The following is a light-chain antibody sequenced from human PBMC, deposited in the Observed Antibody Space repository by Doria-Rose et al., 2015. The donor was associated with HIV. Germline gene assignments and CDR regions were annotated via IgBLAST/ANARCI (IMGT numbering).Light chain of an antibody. Sequence: ATLSCRASQSVSTYLAWYQQKPGQAPRLLTYDASYRATGIPARFSGSGSGTDFTLTISSLEPEDFAVYYCQQRSNWPPLTFGGGTKVEIK. CDR2: DAS. J-gene: IGKJ4*01. CDR3: QQRSNWPPLT. CDR1: QSVSTY. V-gene: IGKV3-11*01.